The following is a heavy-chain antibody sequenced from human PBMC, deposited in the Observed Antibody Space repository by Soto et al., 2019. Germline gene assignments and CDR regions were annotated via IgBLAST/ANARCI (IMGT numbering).Heavy chain of an antibody. D-gene: IGHD6-19*01. CDR2: ITVNSGNT. CDR1: GYSFINYG. V-gene: IGHV1-18*04. Sequence: QGHLVQSGVEVKEPGASVRVSCKASGYSFINYGIGWVRQAPGQGLEWMGWITVNSGNTNYPQKFQGRVTMTTDTSTSTGYMELRSLTSADTAVYYCGRGLGGGWYYFDYWGPGTLVTVSS. J-gene: IGHJ4*02. CDR3: GRGLGGGWYYFDY.